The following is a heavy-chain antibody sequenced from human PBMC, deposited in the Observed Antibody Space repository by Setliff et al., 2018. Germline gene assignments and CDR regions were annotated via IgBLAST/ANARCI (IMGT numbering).Heavy chain of an antibody. CDR2: IKEDGSET. J-gene: IGHJ3*02. CDR3: VRARTTNYDFWSGLDAFDI. V-gene: IGHV3-7*03. D-gene: IGHD3-3*01. CDR1: GFTLRSYW. Sequence: LRLSCAASGFTLRSYWMSWVRQAPGKGLEWVANIKEDGSETYYGGSVKGRFTISRDDSKNMVNLQMNSLRAEDTAVYYCVRARTTNYDFWSGLDAFDIWGQGTMVTVSS.